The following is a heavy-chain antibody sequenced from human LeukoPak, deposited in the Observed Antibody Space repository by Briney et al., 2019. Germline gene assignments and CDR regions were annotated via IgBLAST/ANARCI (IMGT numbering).Heavy chain of an antibody. CDR2: INWNGGRT. V-gene: IGHV3-20*04. CDR1: GFTFHDYA. J-gene: IGHJ4*02. Sequence: GGSLRLSCVASGFTFHDYAMSWVRQAPGKGLEWVSGINWNGGRTDYADSVQGRFSISRDNAKNSLYLVINSLRTEDTALYYCVRGVGATQFDYWGQGTLVTVSS. CDR3: VRGVGATQFDY. D-gene: IGHD1-26*01.